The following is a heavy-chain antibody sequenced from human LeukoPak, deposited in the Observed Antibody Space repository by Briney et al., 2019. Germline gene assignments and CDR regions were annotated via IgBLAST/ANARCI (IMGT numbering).Heavy chain of an antibody. D-gene: IGHD6-13*01. CDR3: AREGSLEAAGWFDS. CDR2: ISSSSSTI. CDR1: GFTFSSYS. J-gene: IGHJ5*01. Sequence: GGSLRLSRAASGFTFSSYSMNWVRQAPGKGLEWVSYISSSSSTIYYTDSVKGRVTISRDNAKNSLFLQVNSLRAEDTAVYYCAREGSLEAAGWFDSWGQGTLVTVSS. V-gene: IGHV3-48*04.